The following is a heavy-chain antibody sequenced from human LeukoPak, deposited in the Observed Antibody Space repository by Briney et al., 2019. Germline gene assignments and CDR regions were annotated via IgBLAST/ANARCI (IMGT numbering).Heavy chain of an antibody. J-gene: IGHJ4*02. CDR1: GFAFSNYA. CDR2: ILRSGGST. D-gene: IGHD6-19*01. Sequence: GGSLRLSCAASGFAFSNYAMSWVRQAPGKGLEWVSSILRSGGSTYYADSVKGRFAISRDNAKNSLYLHMDSLRAEDTAVYYCARGAYSSGWAYFDHWGQGTLVTVSS. V-gene: IGHV3-23*01. CDR3: ARGAYSSGWAYFDH.